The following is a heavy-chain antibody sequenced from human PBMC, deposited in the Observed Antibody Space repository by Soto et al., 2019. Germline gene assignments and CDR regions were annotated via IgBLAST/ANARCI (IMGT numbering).Heavy chain of an antibody. CDR2: IIPIFGTA. Sequence: SVKVSCKASGGTFSSYAISWVRQAPGQGLEWMGGIIPIFGTANYAQKFQGRVTITADESTSTAYMELSSLRSEDTAVYYCARGTYYDILTGYQFDYWGQGTLVTVSS. D-gene: IGHD3-9*01. V-gene: IGHV1-69*13. CDR3: ARGTYYDILTGYQFDY. CDR1: GGTFSSYA. J-gene: IGHJ4*02.